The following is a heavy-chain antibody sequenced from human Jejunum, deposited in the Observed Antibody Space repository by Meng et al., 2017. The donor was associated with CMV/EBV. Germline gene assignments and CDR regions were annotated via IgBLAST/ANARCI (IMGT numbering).Heavy chain of an antibody. CDR3: ARAYSHAYDY. J-gene: IGHJ4*02. Sequence: LYCSASGFTFSSYGMHWVRQAPGKGLEYVSAISNNGGSTYYADSVKGRFTISRDNSKNTLYLQMGSLKTEDMAVYYCARAYSHAYDYWGQGTLVTVSS. CDR2: ISNNGGST. V-gene: IGHV3-64*02. D-gene: IGHD5-18*01. CDR1: GFTFSSYG.